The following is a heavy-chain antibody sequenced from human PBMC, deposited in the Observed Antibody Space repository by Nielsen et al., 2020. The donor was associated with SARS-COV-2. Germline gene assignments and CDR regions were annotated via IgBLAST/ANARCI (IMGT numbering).Heavy chain of an antibody. Sequence: ASVKVSCKASGYTFTDYYIHWVRQAPGQGLEWMGRINPYSGGTNYAQKFQGTVTMTRDVSISTVYMELTSDDTAVYYCARARATIFGLVMSYGMDVWGQGTTVAVSS. CDR2: INPYSGGT. CDR3: ARARATIFGLVMSYGMDV. CDR1: GYTFTDYY. D-gene: IGHD3/OR15-3a*01. J-gene: IGHJ6*02. V-gene: IGHV1-2*06.